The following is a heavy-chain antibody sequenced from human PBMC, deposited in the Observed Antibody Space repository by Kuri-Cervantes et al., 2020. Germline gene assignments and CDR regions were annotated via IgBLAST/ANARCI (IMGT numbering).Heavy chain of an antibody. CDR2: IWPDGSNK. D-gene: IGHD3-10*01. J-gene: IGHJ4*02. Sequence: GGSLRLSCAASGFIFSNYGIHWVRQAPGKGLEWVAVIWPDGSNKYYSDSVKGRFTISRDNSKNTLYLQMNSLRAEDTAVYYCARDRGLLWFRELWYWGQGTLVTVSS. CDR1: GFIFSNYG. CDR3: ARDRGLLWFRELWY. V-gene: IGHV3-33*01.